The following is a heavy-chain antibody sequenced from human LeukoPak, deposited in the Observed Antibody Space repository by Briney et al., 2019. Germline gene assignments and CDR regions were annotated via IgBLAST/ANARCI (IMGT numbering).Heavy chain of an antibody. J-gene: IGHJ4*02. D-gene: IGHD3-22*01. V-gene: IGHV3-15*01. CDR1: GFTFSSAW. CDR2: VRSKADGGTT. Sequence: GGSLRLSCAASGFTFSSAWMTWVRQAPGKGLEWVGRVRSKADGGTTDYAAPAKGRFTISRDDSKNTVLLQMNSLKTEDTAVYYCTIVRPGTSGYSYWGQGTLVTVSS. CDR3: TIVRPGTSGYSY.